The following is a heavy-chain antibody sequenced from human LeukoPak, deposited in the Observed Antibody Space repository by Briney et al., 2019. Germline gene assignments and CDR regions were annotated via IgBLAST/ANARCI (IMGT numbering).Heavy chain of an antibody. CDR2: VSYDGSNE. CDR3: ARSYGSASYNIDY. D-gene: IGHD3-10*01. J-gene: IGHJ4*02. Sequence: KPAGSLRLSCEVSGFTFFMYTMHWVRRAPGKGLEWVSLVSYDGSNEYYVDSVTGRFTISRDNSKNTLYLQMNSLRPEDTAVYYCARSYGSASYNIDYWGQGTLVTVSS. V-gene: IGHV3-30*04. CDR1: GFTFFMYT.